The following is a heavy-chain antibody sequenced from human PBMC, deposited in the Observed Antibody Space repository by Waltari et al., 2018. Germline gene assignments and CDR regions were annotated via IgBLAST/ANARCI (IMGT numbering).Heavy chain of an antibody. D-gene: IGHD3-3*01. V-gene: IGHV4-59*01. CDR3: ARAGDGPYDFWSGYHPSLSFDY. CDR1: GGSISSYY. CDR2: IYYSGST. Sequence: QVQLQESGPGLVKPSETLSLTCTVSGGSISSYYWSWIRQPPGKGLAGIGYIYYSGSTNYNPSLKSRVTISVDTSKNQFSLKLSSVTAADTAVYYCARAGDGPYDFWSGYHPSLSFDYWGQGTLVTVSS. J-gene: IGHJ4*02.